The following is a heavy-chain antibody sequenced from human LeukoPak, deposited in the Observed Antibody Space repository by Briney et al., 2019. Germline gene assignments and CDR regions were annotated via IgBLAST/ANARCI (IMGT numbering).Heavy chain of an antibody. V-gene: IGHV3-48*03. CDR3: AELGITMIGGV. J-gene: IGHJ6*04. D-gene: IGHD3-10*02. CDR1: GFTFSSYE. CDR2: ISSSGSTI. Sequence: GGSLRLSCAASGFTFSSYEMNWVRQAPGKGLEWVSYISSSGSTIYYADSVKGRFTISRDNAKNSLYLQMNSLRAEDTAVYYCAELGITMIGGVWGKGTTVSVSS.